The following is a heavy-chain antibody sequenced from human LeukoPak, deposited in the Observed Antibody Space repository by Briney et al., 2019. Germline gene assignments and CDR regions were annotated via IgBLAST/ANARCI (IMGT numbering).Heavy chain of an antibody. V-gene: IGHV3-23*01. Sequence: GRPLRLSPAASGFILNNYGLVWVRQAPGKGLEWVSAISNDGGGTTYADFVKGRFSVSRDNSKNTLFLQMNSLRAEDTALYYCAKGSSGYFFDLWGQGTLVTVSS. CDR1: GFILNNYG. CDR3: AKGSSGYFFDL. D-gene: IGHD3-22*01. CDR2: ISNDGGGT. J-gene: IGHJ4*02.